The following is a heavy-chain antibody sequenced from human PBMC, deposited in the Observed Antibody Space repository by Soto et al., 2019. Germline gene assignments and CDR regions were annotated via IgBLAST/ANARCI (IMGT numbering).Heavy chain of an antibody. D-gene: IGHD1-1*01. CDR2: ISAYNGNT. CDR1: GYTFTRYG. Sequence: ASLKVSCKASGYTFTRYGISGVLPAPGQGLEWMGWISAYNGNTNYAQKLQGRVTMTTDTSTSTAYMELRSLRSDDTAVYYCAREEQPEIFEYWGQGTLFT. J-gene: IGHJ4*02. V-gene: IGHV1-18*01. CDR3: AREEQPEIFEY.